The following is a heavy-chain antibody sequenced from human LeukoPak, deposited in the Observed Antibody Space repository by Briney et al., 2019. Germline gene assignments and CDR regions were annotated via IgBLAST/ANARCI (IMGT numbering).Heavy chain of an antibody. CDR3: AKIHYYYDSSGPFDY. V-gene: IGHV3-30*18. CDR2: ISYDGSNK. Sequence: GGSLRLSCEASGFTFNSYAMHWVRQAPGKGLEWVAVISYDGSNKYYADSVKGRFTISRDNSKNTLYLQMNSLRAEDTAVYYCAKIHYYYDSSGPFDYWGQGTLVTVSS. CDR1: GFTFNSYA. J-gene: IGHJ4*02. D-gene: IGHD3-22*01.